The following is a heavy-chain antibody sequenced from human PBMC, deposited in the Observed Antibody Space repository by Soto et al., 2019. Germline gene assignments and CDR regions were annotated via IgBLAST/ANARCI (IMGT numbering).Heavy chain of an antibody. V-gene: IGHV3-23*01. Sequence: EVQLSGSGGGLVQPGGSLRLSGAASGFTFSSYAMSWVRQAPGKGLEWVSAISGSSTSTYYADSVKGRFTISRDNSKNTRYLQMNSLRAEDTAVYYCAKDPSSGFAMENYFDYWGQGTLVTVSS. CDR3: AKDPSSGFAMENYFDY. J-gene: IGHJ4*02. CDR2: ISGSSTST. CDR1: GFTFSSYA. D-gene: IGHD3-10*01.